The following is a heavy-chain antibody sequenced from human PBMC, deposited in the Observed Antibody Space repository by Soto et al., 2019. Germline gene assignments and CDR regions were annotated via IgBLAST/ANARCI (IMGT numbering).Heavy chain of an antibody. D-gene: IGHD3-22*01. CDR2: IIPMFAKA. V-gene: IGHV1-69*13. CDR1: GGTFSRYG. CDR3: TRDGTLYDSSAYYYLY. J-gene: IGHJ4*02. Sequence: SVKVSCKASGGTFSRYGISWVRQAPGQGLEWMGGIIPMFAKANYAQKFQDRVTITADESTGTAYMELRSLRFEDTAVYYCTRDGTLYDSSAYYYLYWGQGTLVTVSS.